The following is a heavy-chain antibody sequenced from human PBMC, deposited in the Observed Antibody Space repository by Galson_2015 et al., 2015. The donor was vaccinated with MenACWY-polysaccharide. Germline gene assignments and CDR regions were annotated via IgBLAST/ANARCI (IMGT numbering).Heavy chain of an antibody. D-gene: IGHD3-16*01. V-gene: IGHV1-8*01. J-gene: IGHJ4*02. CDR1: GYTFTSYD. Sequence: SVKVSCKASGYTFTSYDIHWVRQATGQGLEWMGWMNPNSGNTGYAQKFQGRVTMTRNTSISTAYMELSSLRSEDTAVYYCARGGRLPLGESYFVSLVHDSWGQGTLVTVSS. CDR3: ARGGRLPLGESYFVSLVHDS. CDR2: MNPNSGNT.